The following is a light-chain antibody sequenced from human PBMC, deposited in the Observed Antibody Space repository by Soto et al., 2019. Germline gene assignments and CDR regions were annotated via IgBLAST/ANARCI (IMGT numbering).Light chain of an antibody. V-gene: IGKV1-5*03. CDR1: QTISSL. CDR3: QQYYIYPLT. J-gene: IGKJ5*01. CDR2: KAS. Sequence: DSQMTQSPSTLSASVGDRFTITCRARQTISSLLAWYQQKPGRAAPHLIYKASTLESGVPSRFSGSGSGTEFTLTSSSLQPDDFATYYCQQYYIYPLTFGQRTRLEIQ.